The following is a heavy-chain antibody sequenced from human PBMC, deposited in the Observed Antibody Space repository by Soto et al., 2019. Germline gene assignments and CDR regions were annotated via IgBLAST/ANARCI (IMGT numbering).Heavy chain of an antibody. CDR2: ISGSGGST. CDR3: AKETYYYDSSGYYTFDY. J-gene: IGHJ4*02. CDR1: GFTFSSYA. Sequence: EVQLLESGGGLVQPGGSLRLSCVASGFTFSSYAMSWVRQAPGKGLEWVSAISGSGGSTYYADSVKGRFTISRDNSKNTLYLQMNSLRAEDTAVYYCAKETYYYDSSGYYTFDYWGQGTLVTVSS. D-gene: IGHD3-22*01. V-gene: IGHV3-23*01.